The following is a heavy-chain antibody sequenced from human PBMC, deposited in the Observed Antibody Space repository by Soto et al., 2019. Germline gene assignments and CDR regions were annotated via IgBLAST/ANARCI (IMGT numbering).Heavy chain of an antibody. Sequence: EGQLLESGGGLVQPGGSLRLSCAASGFTFSSYAMNWVRQVPGKGPEWVSHISVTGDTYYADSVKGRFTISRDNSKNTLFLQMNSLRAEDTAVYYCVKSLNMATSFDYWGQGTPVTVSS. CDR2: ISVTGDT. CDR1: GFTFSSYA. J-gene: IGHJ4*02. CDR3: VKSLNMATSFDY. V-gene: IGHV3-23*01.